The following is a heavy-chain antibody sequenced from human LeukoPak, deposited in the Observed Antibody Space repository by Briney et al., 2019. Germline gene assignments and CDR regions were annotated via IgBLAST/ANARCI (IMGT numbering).Heavy chain of an antibody. CDR1: GFTFSSYA. Sequence: PGGSLRLSCAASGFTFSSYAMHWVRQAPGKGLEWVAVIWYDGSNKYYADSVKGRFTISRDNSKNTLYLQMNSLRAEDTAVYYCAKDSIYGSGSYYKGTPPPDYWGQGTLVTVSS. J-gene: IGHJ4*02. CDR3: AKDSIYGSGSYYKGTPPPDY. V-gene: IGHV3-33*06. D-gene: IGHD3-10*01. CDR2: IWYDGSNK.